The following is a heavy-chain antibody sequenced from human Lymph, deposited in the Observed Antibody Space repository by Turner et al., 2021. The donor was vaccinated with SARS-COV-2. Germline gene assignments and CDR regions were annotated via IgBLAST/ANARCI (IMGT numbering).Heavy chain of an antibody. V-gene: IGHV1-8*02. D-gene: IGHD1-26*01. CDR2: INPNSGNT. CDR1: GYTFTSYD. J-gene: IGHJ6*02. Sequence: QVQLVQSGAEVKKPGASVKVSCKAPGYTFTSYDINWVRRATGQGLEWMGWINPNSGNTGYAQKFQGRVTMTRNTAISTAYMELSSLGSEGTAVYYCARGRYSGGGMDVWGQGTTVTVSS. CDR3: ARGRYSGGGMDV.